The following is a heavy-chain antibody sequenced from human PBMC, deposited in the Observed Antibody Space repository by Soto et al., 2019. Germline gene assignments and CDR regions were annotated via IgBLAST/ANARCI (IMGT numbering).Heavy chain of an antibody. J-gene: IGHJ2*01. V-gene: IGHV2-5*02. D-gene: IGHD4-4*01. CDR1: GFSLSTSGVG. Sequence: QITLKESGPTLVKPTQTLTLTCTFSGFSLSTSGVGVGWIRQPPGKALEWLALIYWDDDKRYSPSLKSRLTVTKDTSKNQVVLTMTNMDPVDTATYYCAHTTTVTTLSPKTGPRHPRYFDLWGRGTLVTVSS. CDR2: IYWDDDK. CDR3: AHTTTVTTLSPKTGPRHPRYFDL.